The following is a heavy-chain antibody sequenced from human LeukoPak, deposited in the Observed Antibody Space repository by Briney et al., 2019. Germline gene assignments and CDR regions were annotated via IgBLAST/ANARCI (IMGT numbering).Heavy chain of an antibody. CDR1: GYTFTSYD. D-gene: IGHD1-26*01. Sequence: GASVKVSCKASGYTFTSYDINWVRQATGQGLEWMGWMNPNSGNTGYAQKFQGRVTMTRNTSISTAYMELSSLRSEDTAVYYCARVVGATPYYGMDVWGQGTTVTVSS. V-gene: IGHV1-8*01. CDR3: ARVVGATPYYGMDV. J-gene: IGHJ6*02. CDR2: MNPNSGNT.